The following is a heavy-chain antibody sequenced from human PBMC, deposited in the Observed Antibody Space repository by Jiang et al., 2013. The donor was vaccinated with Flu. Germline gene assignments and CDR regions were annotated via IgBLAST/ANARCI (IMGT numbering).Heavy chain of an antibody. CDR1: GDSISSSSYY. CDR2: IYYSGST. J-gene: IGHJ6*02. D-gene: IGHD6-13*01. Sequence: GSGLVKPSETLSLTCAVSGDSISSSSYYWGWIRQPPGKGLEWIGNIYYSGSTYYNPSLKSRVTISVDTSKNQFSLRLSSVTAADTAVYYCARRGRKAAAGLYNMDVWGQGDHGHRLL. CDR3: ARRGRKAAAGLYNMDV. V-gene: IGHV4-39*01.